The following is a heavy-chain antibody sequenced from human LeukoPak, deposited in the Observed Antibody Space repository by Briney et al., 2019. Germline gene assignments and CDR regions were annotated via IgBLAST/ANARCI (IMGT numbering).Heavy chain of an antibody. CDR3: ARDGTSSSWVSYNWFDL. CDR1: GFTFSSYW. D-gene: IGHD6-13*01. V-gene: IGHV3-74*01. CDR2: INSDGSST. Sequence: GSLRLSCAASGFTFSSYWMHWVRQAPGKGLVWVSRINSDGSSTSYADSVKGRFTISRDNAKSTLYLQMNSLRAEDTAVYYCARDGTSSSWVSYNWFDLWGQGTLVTVSS. J-gene: IGHJ5*02.